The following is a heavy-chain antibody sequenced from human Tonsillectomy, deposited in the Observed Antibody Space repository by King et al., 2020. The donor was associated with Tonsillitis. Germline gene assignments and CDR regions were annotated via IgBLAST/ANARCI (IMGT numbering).Heavy chain of an antibody. CDR1: LTLNNIG. J-gene: IGHJ6*02. D-gene: IGHD1-1*01. CDR2: IKYDGSIK. Sequence: VQLVESGGGVVQPGGSLKLSCTGLTLNNIGMHWVRQAPGKGLEWVAFIKYDGSIKNYADSVKGRFTISRDNSKNTMFLQMNSLGAEDTALYYCAKDTTPMDVWGQGTTVAVSS. V-gene: IGHV3-30*02. CDR3: AKDTTPMDV.